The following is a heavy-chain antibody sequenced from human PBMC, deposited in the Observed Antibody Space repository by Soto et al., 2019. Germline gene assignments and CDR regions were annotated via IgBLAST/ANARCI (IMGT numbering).Heavy chain of an antibody. CDR2: IIPKVGPA. D-gene: IGHD3-10*01. CDR3: ARGVPHYYGSGSYFSRGGYYYYAMDV. CDR1: GGTFSTYG. J-gene: IGHJ6*02. V-gene: IGHV1-69*01. Sequence: QMQLVQSGAEVKKPGSSVKVSCKASGGTFSTYGFTWVRQAPGQGLEWMGGIIPKVGPANRAQRFQDRVTITADESTTTVYMELSSLRSEDTAVYYCARGVPHYYGSGSYFSRGGYYYYAMDVWGQGTTVTVSS.